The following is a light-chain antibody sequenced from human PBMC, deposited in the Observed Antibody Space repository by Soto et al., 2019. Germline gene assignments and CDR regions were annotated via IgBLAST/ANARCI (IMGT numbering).Light chain of an antibody. J-gene: IGLJ1*01. CDR3: AAWDDSLNGRYV. V-gene: IGLV1-44*01. CDR1: SSNIGSNT. Sequence: QSVLTQPPSASGTPGQRVTISCSGSSSNIGSNTVNWYQQLPGTAPKLLIYSNNQRPSRVPDRFSGSKSGTSASLAIRGLQSEDEADYYCAAWDDSLNGRYVFGTGTKVTVL. CDR2: SNN.